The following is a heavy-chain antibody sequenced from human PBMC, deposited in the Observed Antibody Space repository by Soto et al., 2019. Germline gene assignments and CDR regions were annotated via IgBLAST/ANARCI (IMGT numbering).Heavy chain of an antibody. J-gene: IGHJ4*02. CDR2: ISYDGSIT. Sequence: QVQLVESGGGVVQLGSSRRLSFAASGFTLSTYGMHWFRRPPGKGLEWLAVISYDGSITHYADSLKGRFTISRDNSKNTLFLQIYSLSAEDTAVYYCAKDLFMAPDVTAIHDYWGQGTLVTVSS. CDR1: GFTLSTYG. D-gene: IGHD3-10*01. CDR3: AKDLFMAPDVTAIHDY. V-gene: IGHV3-30*18.